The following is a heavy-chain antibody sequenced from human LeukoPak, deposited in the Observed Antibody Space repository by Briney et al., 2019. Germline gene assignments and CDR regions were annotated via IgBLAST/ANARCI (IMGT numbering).Heavy chain of an antibody. V-gene: IGHV1-18*01. CDR2: ISAYNGNT. D-gene: IGHD3-10*01. CDR3: ARDDGSGSFTNWFDP. J-gene: IGHJ5*02. Sequence: GASVNVSCKASGYTFTSYGISWVRQAPGQGLEWMGWISAYNGNTNYAQKLQGRVTMTTDTSTSTAYMELRSLRSDDTAVCYCARDDGSGSFTNWFDPWGQGTLVTVSS. CDR1: GYTFTSYG.